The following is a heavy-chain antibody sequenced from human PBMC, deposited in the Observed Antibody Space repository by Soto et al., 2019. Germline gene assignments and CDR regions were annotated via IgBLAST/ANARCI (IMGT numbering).Heavy chain of an antibody. V-gene: IGHV3-33*01. CDR3: ARDPQASSGYPPMD. Sequence: QVQLVESGGGVVHPGRSLRLSCVATGFAFSRYGMHWMRQTPGKGLEWVADIWYDASHENYADSVKGRFTISRDNFKNTLYLQMNSLAVEDTAIYYCARDPQASSGYPPMDWGPGTLVTVSS. J-gene: IGHJ1*01. CDR1: GFAFSRYG. D-gene: IGHD3-22*01. CDR2: IWYDASHE.